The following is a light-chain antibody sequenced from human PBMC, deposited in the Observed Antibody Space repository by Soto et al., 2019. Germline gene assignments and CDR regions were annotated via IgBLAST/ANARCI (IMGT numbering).Light chain of an antibody. CDR1: QNIDNH. V-gene: IGKV1-39*01. CDR3: QQSSSSPSIT. Sequence: DIQLTQSPSSLSASLGDSVSISCRASQNIDNHLHWYRQKSGKAPEVLIYAASTLRDGVSSRFSGSGYGTEFTLTINNLQPEDFATYYCQQSSSSPSITFGQGTRLDI. J-gene: IGKJ5*01. CDR2: AAS.